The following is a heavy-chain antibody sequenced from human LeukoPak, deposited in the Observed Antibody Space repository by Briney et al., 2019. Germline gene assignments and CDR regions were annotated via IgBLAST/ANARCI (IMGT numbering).Heavy chain of an antibody. D-gene: IGHD3-10*01. Sequence: GGSLRLSCAASGFTFSSYAMSWVRQAPGKGLEWVSAISGSGGSTYYADSVKGRFTISRDNSKNTLYLQMNSLRAEDTAVYYCAKDQELWFEPIYYYYGMDVWGQGTTVTASS. V-gene: IGHV3-23*01. CDR1: GFTFSSYA. CDR2: ISGSGGST. CDR3: AKDQELWFEPIYYYYGMDV. J-gene: IGHJ6*02.